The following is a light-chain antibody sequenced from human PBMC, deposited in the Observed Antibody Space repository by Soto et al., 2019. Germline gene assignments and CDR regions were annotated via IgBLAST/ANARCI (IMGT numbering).Light chain of an antibody. Sequence: AIQSSQSPSSLSASVGCRVTISCRASQVIRNALGWYQQKPGKPPKVLIYGASNIPSGIPHRFSGSGSGTDFTLTISSLQPEDSATYYCQQDINNPWTFGQGTKVEIK. V-gene: IGKV1-6*01. CDR1: QVIRNA. CDR3: QQDINNPWT. J-gene: IGKJ1*01. CDR2: GAS.